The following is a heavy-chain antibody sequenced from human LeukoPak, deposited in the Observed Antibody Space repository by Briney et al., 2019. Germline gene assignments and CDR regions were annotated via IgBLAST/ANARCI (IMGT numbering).Heavy chain of an antibody. J-gene: IGHJ4*02. CDR1: GGSISSNNW. CDR2: ISHSGSS. CDR3: ARKITMAPYYFDY. D-gene: IGHD1-14*01. V-gene: IGHV4-4*02. Sequence: PSGTLSLTCAVSGGSISSNNWWSWVRQPPGKGLEWIGEISHSGSSNYDPSLRSRVTISVDKSKNQFPLRLSSVTAADTAVYYCARKITMAPYYFDYWGQGTLVTVSS.